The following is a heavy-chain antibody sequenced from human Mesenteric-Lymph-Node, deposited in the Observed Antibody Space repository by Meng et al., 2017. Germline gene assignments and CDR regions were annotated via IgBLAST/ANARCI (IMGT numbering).Heavy chain of an antibody. J-gene: IGHJ3*02. CDR2: IIPIFGTA. Sequence: SVKVSCKASGGTFSSYAISWVRQAPGQGLEWMGGIIPIFGTANYAQKFQGRVTITTDESTSTAYMELRSLRSDDTAVYYCARELDYDILTGRAFDIWGQGSMVTVSS. V-gene: IGHV1-69*05. D-gene: IGHD3-9*01. CDR3: ARELDYDILTGRAFDI. CDR1: GGTFSSYA.